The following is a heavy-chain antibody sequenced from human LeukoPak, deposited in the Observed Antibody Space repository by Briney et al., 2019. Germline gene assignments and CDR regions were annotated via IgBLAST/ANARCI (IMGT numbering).Heavy chain of an antibody. V-gene: IGHV3-30*03. J-gene: IGHJ6*03. D-gene: IGHD6-13*01. CDR2: ISYDGSNK. CDR1: GFTFSSYG. Sequence: GGSLRLSCAASGFTFSSYGMHWVRQAPGKGLEWVAVISYDGSNKYYADSVKGRFTISRDNSKNSLYLQMNSLRAEDTAVYYCARGSSSWYQDYYYYYYMDVWGKGTTVTISS. CDR3: ARGSSSWYQDYYYYYYMDV.